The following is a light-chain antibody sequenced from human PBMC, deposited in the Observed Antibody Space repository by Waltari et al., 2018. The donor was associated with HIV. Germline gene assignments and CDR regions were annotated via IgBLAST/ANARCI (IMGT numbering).Light chain of an antibody. J-gene: IGKJ2*01. Sequence: VVMTQSLLSLSVALGQPASISCKSSQGVLHSDGTIYLNWLPQRPGQSPRRLIYKVSQRDPGVPGRFSGSGSGTGFTLNISRVEADDLGLFFCLQGTHWPYTFGQGTKLEI. CDR1: QGVLHSDGTIY. CDR2: KVS. V-gene: IGKV2-30*02. CDR3: LQGTHWPYT.